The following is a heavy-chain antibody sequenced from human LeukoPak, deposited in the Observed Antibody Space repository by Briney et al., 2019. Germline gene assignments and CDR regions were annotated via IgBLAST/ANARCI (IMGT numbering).Heavy chain of an antibody. CDR3: ARVSGDTIFGVVIIWKVFDY. CDR1: SDSISTSSYY. J-gene: IGHJ4*02. CDR2: IYYSGST. V-gene: IGHV4-39*01. D-gene: IGHD3-3*01. Sequence: PSETLSLTCSVSSDSISTSSYYWGWIRQPPGKGLEWIGTIYYSGSTYYNPSLTSRVTISVDTSKNQFSLKLSSVTAADTAVYYCARVSGDTIFGVVIIWKVFDYWGQGTLVTVSS.